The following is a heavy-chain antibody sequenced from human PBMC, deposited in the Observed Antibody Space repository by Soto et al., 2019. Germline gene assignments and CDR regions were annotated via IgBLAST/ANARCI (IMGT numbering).Heavy chain of an antibody. D-gene: IGHD1-26*01. CDR2: VSAYNGNT. CDR1: GYTFSNEA. CDR3: ARDRLGATGDY. Sequence: ASVKVSCKASGYTFSNEAITWVRQAPGQGLEWMGWVSAYNGNTDYAQKFKGRVTTTTDTSKSTAYMELRSLRSDDPDVYCWARDRLGATGDYWGQGTRVTVS. V-gene: IGHV1-18*01. J-gene: IGHJ4*02.